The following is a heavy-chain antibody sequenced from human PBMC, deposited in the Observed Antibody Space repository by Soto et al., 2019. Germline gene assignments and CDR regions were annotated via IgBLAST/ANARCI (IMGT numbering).Heavy chain of an antibody. J-gene: IGHJ4*02. CDR1: CDSVSSSSKC. Sequence: SETLSLTCTVSCDSVSSSSKCWSWVRQPPGKALEWIAYICYSVITKYEPSLKSRVTISTDTSKNQLSLKMTSVTAEDTAVYYCARSGGGSGWLGGQGTLVTVSS. CDR3: ARSGGGSGWL. D-gene: IGHD6-19*01. V-gene: IGHV4-61*01. CDR2: ICYSVIT.